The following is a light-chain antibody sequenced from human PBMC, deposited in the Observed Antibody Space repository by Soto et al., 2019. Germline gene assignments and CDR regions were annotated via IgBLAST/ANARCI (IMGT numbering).Light chain of an antibody. CDR2: GAS. CDR1: QSVSSNN. Sequence: EIVLTQSPGTLSLSPLEIATLSFLASQSVSSNNLAWYQQKPGQAPRLLIYGASRRATGIPDRFSGSGSGTDFTLTIDRLEPEDFAVYSCQQYATSPTSFGPGTKVDIK. V-gene: IGKV3-20*01. J-gene: IGKJ3*01. CDR3: QQYATSPTS.